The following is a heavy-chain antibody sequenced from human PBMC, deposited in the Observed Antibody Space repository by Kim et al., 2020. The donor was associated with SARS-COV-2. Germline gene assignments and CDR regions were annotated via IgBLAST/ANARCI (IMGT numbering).Heavy chain of an antibody. D-gene: IGHD3-22*01. V-gene: IGHV3-9*01. J-gene: IGHJ4*02. Sequence: FADSVTGRFPISRENAKNSLYLQMTSLRAEDTALYYCAKDIAYYDSSIDYWGQGTLVTVSS. CDR3: AKDIAYYDSSIDY.